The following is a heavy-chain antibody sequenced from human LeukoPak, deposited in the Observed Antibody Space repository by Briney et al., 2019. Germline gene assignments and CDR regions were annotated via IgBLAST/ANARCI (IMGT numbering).Heavy chain of an antibody. V-gene: IGHV3-23*01. CDR1: GFTFSSYA. J-gene: IGHJ4*02. Sequence: PGESLRLSCAASGFTFSSYAMSWVRQAPGKGLEWVSAISGSGGSTYYADSVKGRFTISRDNSKNTLYLQMNSLRAEDTAVYYCAKAYDSSGYAGYWGQGTLVTVSS. D-gene: IGHD3-22*01. CDR2: ISGSGGST. CDR3: AKAYDSSGYAGY.